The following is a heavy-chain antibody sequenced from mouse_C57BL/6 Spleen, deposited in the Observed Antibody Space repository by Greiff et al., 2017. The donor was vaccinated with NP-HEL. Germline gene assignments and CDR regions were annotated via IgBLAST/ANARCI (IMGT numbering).Heavy chain of an antibody. CDR2: ISSGSSTI. V-gene: IGHV5-17*01. CDR3: AKDYYGAFAY. D-gene: IGHD1-1*01. CDR1: GFTFSDYG. J-gene: IGHJ3*01. Sequence: EVQLVESGGGLVKPGGSLKLSCAASGFTFSDYGMHWVRQAPEKGLEWVAYISSGSSTIYYADTVKGRFTIARDNAKNTLFLQMTSLRSEDTAMYYCAKDYYGAFAYWGQGTLVTVSA.